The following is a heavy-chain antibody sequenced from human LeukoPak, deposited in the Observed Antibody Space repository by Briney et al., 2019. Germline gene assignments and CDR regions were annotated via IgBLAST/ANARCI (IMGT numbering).Heavy chain of an antibody. V-gene: IGHV3-15*01. CDR3: TAGTLVRGHILLGDSH. Sequence: GGSLRLSCAASGFSFSDAWMSWVRQAPGKGLEWLGRIKSKNDGGTTHYAAPVKGRVITSRDDSKTTLYLEMSGLKIDDTALYYCTAGTLVRGHILLGDSHWGQGTLVTVFS. J-gene: IGHJ4*02. D-gene: IGHD3-10*01. CDR2: IKSKNDGGTT. CDR1: GFSFSDAW.